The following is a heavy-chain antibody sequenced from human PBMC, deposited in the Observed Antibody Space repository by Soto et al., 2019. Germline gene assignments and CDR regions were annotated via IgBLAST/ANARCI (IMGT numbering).Heavy chain of an antibody. D-gene: IGHD3-3*01. CDR2: ISSSSSTI. J-gene: IGHJ4*02. V-gene: IGHV3-48*01. CDR3: AREGTEIFGTFDY. Sequence: PGGSLRLSCAASGFTFSSYSMNWVRQAPGKGLEWVSYISSSSSTIYYADSVKGRFTISRDNAKNSLYLQMNSLRAEDTAVYYCAREGTEIFGTFDYWGQGTLVTVSS. CDR1: GFTFSSYS.